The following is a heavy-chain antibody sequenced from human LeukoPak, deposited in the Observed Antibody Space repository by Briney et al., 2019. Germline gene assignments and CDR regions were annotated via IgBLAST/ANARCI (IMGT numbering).Heavy chain of an antibody. CDR1: GFTFSAYA. CDR2: ISEGGGST. J-gene: IGHJ4*02. CDR3: AKDRVTDRHY. Sequence: GGSLRLSCAASGFTFSAYAMSWVRQAPGKGLEWVSAISEGGGSTHYADSVKGRFTISRDNPKNTLYLQMNSLRVEDTAVYYCAKDRVTDRHYWGQGTLVTVSS. V-gene: IGHV3-23*01.